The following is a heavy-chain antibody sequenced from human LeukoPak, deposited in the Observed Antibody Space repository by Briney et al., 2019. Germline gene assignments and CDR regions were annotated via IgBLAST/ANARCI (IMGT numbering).Heavy chain of an antibody. D-gene: IGHD6-19*01. CDR2: ISGSGGST. J-gene: IGHJ4*02. V-gene: IGHV3-23*01. CDR1: GVTFSSYA. CDR3: AKDVVAGTTGRFDY. Sequence: PGGSLRLSCAASGVTFSSYAMSWVRQAPGKGLEWVSAISGSGGSTYYADSVKGRFTISRDNSKNTLYLQMNSLRAEDTAVYYCAKDVVAGTTGRFDYWGQGTLVTVSS.